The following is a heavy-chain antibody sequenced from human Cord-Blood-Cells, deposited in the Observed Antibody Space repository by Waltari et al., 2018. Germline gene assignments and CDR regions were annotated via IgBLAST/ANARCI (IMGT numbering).Heavy chain of an antibody. CDR2: ICYDGGNK. Sequence: QVQLVESGGGVVQPGRSLRLSCAASGFTFSSYGMHWVRQAPGKGLGWVGCICYDGGNKYYADSVKGRFTISRHNSKNRIYLQMSSRRAEETAVYYCARQFSSWYDDCGQGTLVTVSS. CDR3: ARQFSSWYDD. D-gene: IGHD6-13*01. V-gene: IGHV3-33*01. J-gene: IGHJ5*02. CDR1: GFTFSSYG.